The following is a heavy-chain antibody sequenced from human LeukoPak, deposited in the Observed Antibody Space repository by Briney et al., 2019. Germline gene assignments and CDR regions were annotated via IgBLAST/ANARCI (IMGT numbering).Heavy chain of an antibody. D-gene: IGHD2-15*01. CDR3: ARDLGGAGGRAFDI. J-gene: IGHJ3*02. CDR1: GFTFNNYG. Sequence: GGSLRLSCEASGFTFNNYGMHWVRQAPGKGLEWVAVIWYDGSDKYYADSVKGRFTISRDNSKNTLYLQMNSLRAEDTAVYYCARDLGGAGGRAFDIWGQGTMVTVSS. CDR2: IWYDGSDK. V-gene: IGHV3-33*01.